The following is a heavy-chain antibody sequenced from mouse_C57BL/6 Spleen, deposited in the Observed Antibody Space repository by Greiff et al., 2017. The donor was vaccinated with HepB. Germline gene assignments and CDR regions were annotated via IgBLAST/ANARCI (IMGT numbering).Heavy chain of an antibody. CDR1: GFTFSDYG. CDR3: ASPIYYDYDGYAMDY. D-gene: IGHD2-4*01. CDR2: ISSGSSTI. J-gene: IGHJ4*01. Sequence: EVKLMESGGGLVKPGGSLKLSCAASGFTFSDYGMHWVRQAPEKGLEWVAYISSGSSTIYYADTVKGRFTISRDNAKNTLFLQMTSLRSEDTAMYYCASPIYYDYDGYAMDYWGQGTSVTVSS. V-gene: IGHV5-17*01.